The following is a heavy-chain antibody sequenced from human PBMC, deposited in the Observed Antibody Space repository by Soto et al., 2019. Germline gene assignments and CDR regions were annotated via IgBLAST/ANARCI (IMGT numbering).Heavy chain of an antibody. CDR2: ISSRGISI. V-gene: IGHV3-21*01. J-gene: IGHJ4*02. D-gene: IGHD3-22*01. CDR3: ARDSAGYYYDGSGSPPFDY. Sequence: VGSLSLSCASSGCHFSSYSMNLVRPAPGKGLEWVSSISSRGISIYYADSLKGRFTISRDIAKNSLYLQMNSLRAEDTAVYFCARDSAGYYYDGSGSPPFDYWGQGTLVTVSS. CDR1: GCHFSSYS.